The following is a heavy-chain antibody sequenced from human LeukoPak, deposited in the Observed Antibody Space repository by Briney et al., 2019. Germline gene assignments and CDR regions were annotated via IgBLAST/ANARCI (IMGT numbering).Heavy chain of an antibody. CDR2: ISGSGAAT. Sequence: GGSLRLSCAGSRFVFSNYAMTWVRQAPGKGLEWVSSISGSGAATYYADSVKGRFIISRDNSKNSVFLQMNRLRGEDTAVYYCANWRDIWSGYGFDSWGQGTLVTVSS. D-gene: IGHD3-3*01. CDR3: ANWRDIWSGYGFDS. V-gene: IGHV3-23*01. CDR1: RFVFSNYA. J-gene: IGHJ4*02.